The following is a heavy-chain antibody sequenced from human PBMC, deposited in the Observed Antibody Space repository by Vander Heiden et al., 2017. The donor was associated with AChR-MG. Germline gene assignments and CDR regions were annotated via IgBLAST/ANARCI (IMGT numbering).Heavy chain of an antibody. V-gene: IGHV3-7*01. CDR2: IKEDGSEV. D-gene: IGHD4-17*01. CDR3: ARDDYGASFDY. CDR1: GFTFTTYW. Sequence: EVKLVESGGGLVQPGGSLRLSCAASGFTFTTYWMSWVRQAPGKGLEWVANIKEDGSEVYYVDSVKGRFTLSRDNAKSSLYLQMNSLRAEDTAVYYCARDDYGASFDYWGQGTLVTVSS. J-gene: IGHJ4*02.